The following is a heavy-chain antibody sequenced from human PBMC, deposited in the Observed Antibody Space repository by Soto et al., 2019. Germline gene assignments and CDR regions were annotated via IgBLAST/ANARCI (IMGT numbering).Heavy chain of an antibody. J-gene: IGHJ4*02. V-gene: IGHV3-33*01. CDR2: IWYDGSDQ. Sequence: QVQLVESGGGVVQPGRSLRLSCAASGFTFSSFGFHWVRQAPGKGLEWVAVIWYDGSDQDYADSVKGRFTISRDNSKNTLYLKMNSLRAEDTAVYYCARVRPPYYFDYWGRGTLVTVSS. CDR3: ARVRPPYYFDY. CDR1: GFTFSSFG. D-gene: IGHD4-17*01.